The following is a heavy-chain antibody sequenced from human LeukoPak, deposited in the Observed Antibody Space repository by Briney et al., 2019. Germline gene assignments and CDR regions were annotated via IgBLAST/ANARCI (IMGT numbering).Heavy chain of an antibody. CDR1: GGSISTYH. CDR2: FYYNGDT. D-gene: IGHD3-3*02. V-gene: IGHV4-59*01. J-gene: IGHJ3*02. CDR3: ARELGSAFDI. Sequence: SETLSLTCTVSGGSISTYHWSWIRQPPGKGLEWIGYFYYNGDTNYSPSLKSRVVISADTSQNQLSLMVRSVTAADTALYYCARELGSAFDIWGRGIMVIVSS.